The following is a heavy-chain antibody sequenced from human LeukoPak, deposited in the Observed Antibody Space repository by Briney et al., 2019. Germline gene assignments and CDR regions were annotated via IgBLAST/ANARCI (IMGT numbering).Heavy chain of an antibody. Sequence: GGSLRLSCAASGLAFSAYKMHWVRQAPRKGLVWVSRISTNGYTTDYADFVQGRFTASRDNTKNTWSLEMNSLRAEDTAVYYCVVGGSPGYWGQGTLVTVSS. CDR2: ISTNGYTT. CDR3: VVGGSPGY. D-gene: IGHD2-15*01. V-gene: IGHV3-74*01. J-gene: IGHJ4*02. CDR1: GLAFSAYK.